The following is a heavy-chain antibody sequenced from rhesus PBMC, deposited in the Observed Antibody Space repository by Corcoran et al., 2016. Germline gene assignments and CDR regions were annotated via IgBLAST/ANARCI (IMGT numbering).Heavy chain of an antibody. V-gene: IGHV3-13*01. J-gene: IGHJ4*01. D-gene: IGHD3-34*01. CDR1: GFTFSNYY. CDR2: IRNKANSYTT. Sequence: EVQLVESGGGLAQPGGSLRLSCAASGFTFSNYYMHWVPQAQGKGLEWVGLIRNKANSYTTEYAAAVKGRFTISRDDSKNTLYLQMSSLKTEDTALYYCTKTWGDYYPLDYWGQGVLVTVSS. CDR3: TKTWGDYYPLDY.